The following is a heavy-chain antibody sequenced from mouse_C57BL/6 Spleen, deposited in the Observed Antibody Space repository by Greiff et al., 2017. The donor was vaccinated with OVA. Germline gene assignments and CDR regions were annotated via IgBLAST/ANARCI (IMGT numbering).Heavy chain of an antibody. D-gene: IGHD1-1*01. Sequence: VKLQQPGAELVKPGASVKLSCKASGYTFTSYWMHWVKQRPGQGLEWIGMIHPNSGSTNYNEKFKSKATLTVDKSSSTAYMQLSSLTSEDSAVYYCAYCYGSSSTHGDWGKGTTLTVSS. J-gene: IGHJ2*01. CDR3: AYCYGSSSTHGD. V-gene: IGHV1-64*01. CDR1: GYTFTSYW. CDR2: IHPNSGST.